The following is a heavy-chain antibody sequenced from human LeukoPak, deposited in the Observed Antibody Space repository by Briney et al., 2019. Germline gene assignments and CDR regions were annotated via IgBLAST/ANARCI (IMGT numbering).Heavy chain of an antibody. Sequence: SETLSLTCAVSGGSISSYYWSWIRQPPGKGLEWIGYIYYSGTTNYNPSLKSRVTISVDTSKNQFSLKLSSVTAADTAVYYCARTFSGSYYYYGMDVWGQGTTVTVSS. CDR3: ARTFSGSYYYYGMDV. J-gene: IGHJ6*02. V-gene: IGHV4-59*01. D-gene: IGHD1-26*01. CDR2: IYYSGTT. CDR1: GGSISSYY.